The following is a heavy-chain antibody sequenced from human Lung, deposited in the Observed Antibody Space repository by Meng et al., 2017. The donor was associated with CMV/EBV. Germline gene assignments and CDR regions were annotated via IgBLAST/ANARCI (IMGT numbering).Heavy chain of an antibody. CDR3: SRLWGSSRSPLSED. D-gene: IGHD6-13*01. V-gene: IGHV4-39*01. Sequence: SETLSLXXTVSGGSISSSSYYWGWIRQPPGKGLEWIGNIYSSGTTYYNPSLKSRVTISVDTSKNQISLRLTSVTAADTAVYYCSRLWGSSRSPLSEDWGQETXVNVDS. J-gene: IGHJ4*02. CDR2: IYSSGTT. CDR1: GGSISSSSYY.